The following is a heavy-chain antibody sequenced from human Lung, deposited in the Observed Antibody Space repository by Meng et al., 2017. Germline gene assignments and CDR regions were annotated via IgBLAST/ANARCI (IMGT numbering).Heavy chain of an antibody. V-gene: IGHV1-18*01. CDR2: IDPGNGNR. D-gene: IGHD6-19*01. CDR3: ARDRQWLFDY. CDR1: GYTFTTYG. Sequence: QVHLVQSGLEVKKPGASVKVSCKASGYTFTTYGISWLRQAAGQGLEWMGWIDPGNGNRDFAEKFQDRLTMSNDTSSSTVYMELTRLTSDDTAVYYCARDRQWLFDYWGQGALVTVSS. J-gene: IGHJ4*02.